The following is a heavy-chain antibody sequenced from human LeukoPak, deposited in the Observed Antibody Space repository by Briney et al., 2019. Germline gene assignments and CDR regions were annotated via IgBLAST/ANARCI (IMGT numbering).Heavy chain of an antibody. CDR3: ARSRRPFYYYGMHV. CDR2: IDPNSGGT. J-gene: IGHJ6*02. V-gene: IGHV1-2*02. CDR1: GYILSDYY. Sequence: ASVKVSCKASGYILSDYYVHWIRQAPGQGLERMGWIDPNSGGTHHAPNFQGRATMTRDSAISTVYLDLRRLTSDDTAIYYCARSRRPFYYYGMHVWGLGTSVTVSS.